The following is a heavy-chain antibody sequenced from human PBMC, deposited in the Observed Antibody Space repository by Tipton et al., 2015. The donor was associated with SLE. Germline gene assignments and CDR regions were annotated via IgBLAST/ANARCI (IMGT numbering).Heavy chain of an antibody. D-gene: IGHD6-13*01. J-gene: IGHJ5*02. CDR1: GASINSNF. Sequence: GLVKPSETLSLTCTVSGASINSNFWSWIRQPPGKGLEWIGEINHSGSTNYNPSLKSRVTISVDTSKNQFSLKLSSVTAADTAVYYCARGGLIAEASYWFDPWGQGTLVTVSS. CDR3: ARGGLIAEASYWFDP. CDR2: INHSGST. V-gene: IGHV4-34*01.